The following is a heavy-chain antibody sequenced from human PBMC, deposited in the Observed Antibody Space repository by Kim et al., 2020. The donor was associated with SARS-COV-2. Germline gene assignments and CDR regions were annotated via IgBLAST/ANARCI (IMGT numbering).Heavy chain of an antibody. V-gene: IGHV3-66*01. J-gene: IGHJ5*02. D-gene: IGHD3-10*01. CDR3: ERVYGSGYYWFDP. Sequence: ADALKGKVTSARDNAKNPLYLNMNSLRAEDTAVYYCERVYGSGYYWFDPWGQGTLVTVSS.